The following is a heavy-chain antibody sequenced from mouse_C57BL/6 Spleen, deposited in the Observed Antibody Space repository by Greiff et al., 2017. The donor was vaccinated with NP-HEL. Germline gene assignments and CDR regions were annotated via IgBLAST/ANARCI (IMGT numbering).Heavy chain of an antibody. D-gene: IGHD2-5*01. CDR1: GFSLSTFGMG. CDR2: IWWDADK. V-gene: IGHV8-8*01. CDR3: ARIENYSNLWFAY. J-gene: IGHJ3*01. Sequence: QVTLIESGPGLLQPSQTLSLTCSFSGFSLSTFGMGVGWIRQPSGKGLEWLARIWWDADKYYDPALRRWLTISKDTSKNQVFLKIANVYTADTATYYCARIENYSNLWFAYWGQGTLVTVSA.